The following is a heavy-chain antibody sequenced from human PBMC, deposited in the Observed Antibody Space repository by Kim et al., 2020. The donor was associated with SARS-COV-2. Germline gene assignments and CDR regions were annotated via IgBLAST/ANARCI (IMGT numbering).Heavy chain of an antibody. CDR3: AREYSIAAPPGY. D-gene: IGHD6-6*01. J-gene: IGHJ4*02. CDR2: IIPIFGTA. Sequence: SVKVSCKASGGTFSSYAISWVRQAPGQGLEWMGGIIPIFGTANYAQKFQGRVTITADESTSTAYMELSSLRSEDTAVYYCAREYSIAAPPGYWGQGTLVTVSS. V-gene: IGHV1-69*13. CDR1: GGTFSSYA.